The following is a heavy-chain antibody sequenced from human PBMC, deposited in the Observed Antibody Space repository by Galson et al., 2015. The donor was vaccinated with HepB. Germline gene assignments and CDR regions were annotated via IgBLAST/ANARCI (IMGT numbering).Heavy chain of an antibody. CDR2: IYPGDSDT. CDR3: ARHGDSSTYYYYGMDV. D-gene: IGHD6-13*01. J-gene: IGHJ6*02. Sequence: QSGAEVKKPGESLKISCKGSGYSFTSYWIGWVRQMPGKGLEWMGIIYPGDSDTRYSPSFQGQVTISADKSISTAYLQWSSLKASGTAMYYCARHGDSSTYYYYGMDVWGQGTTVTVSS. V-gene: IGHV5-51*01. CDR1: GYSFTSYW.